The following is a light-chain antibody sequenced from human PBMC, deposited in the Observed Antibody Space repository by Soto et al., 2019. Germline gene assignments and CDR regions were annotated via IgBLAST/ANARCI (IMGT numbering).Light chain of an antibody. Sequence: ETVLTQSPGTLSLSPGDRATLSCRASQSVSSSYLAWYQQRPGQAPRLLIYAASSRATGIPDRFSGSGSGTDFTLTISRLEPEDFAVYFCQQYANWYTFGQGTKLEIK. CDR1: QSVSSSY. V-gene: IGKV3-20*01. CDR2: AAS. CDR3: QQYANWYT. J-gene: IGKJ2*01.